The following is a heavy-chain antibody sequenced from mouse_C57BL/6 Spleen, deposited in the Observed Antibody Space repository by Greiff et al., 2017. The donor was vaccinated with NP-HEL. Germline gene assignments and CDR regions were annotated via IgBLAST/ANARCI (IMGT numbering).Heavy chain of an antibody. CDR1: GYAFTNYL. CDR2: INPGSGGT. D-gene: IGHD2-5*01. Sequence: VKLMESGAELVRPGTSVKVSCKASGYAFTNYLIEWVKQRPGPGLEWIGVINPGSGGTHYNEKFKGKATLTADQSSSTAYMQLSSLTSEDSAVYFCARSNSNPYFDYWGQGTTLTVSS. J-gene: IGHJ2*01. CDR3: ARSNSNPYFDY. V-gene: IGHV1-54*01.